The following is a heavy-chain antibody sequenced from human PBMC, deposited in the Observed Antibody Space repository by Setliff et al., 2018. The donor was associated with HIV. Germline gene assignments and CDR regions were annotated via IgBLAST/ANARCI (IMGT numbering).Heavy chain of an antibody. CDR1: GGSFSGYY. CDR3: ARLRYYYDSSGYYPSYFDY. J-gene: IGHJ4*02. Sequence: PSETLSLTCAGFGGSFSGYYWTWIRQPPGKGLEWIGEINHSGSTDYNPSLKSRVTISVDTSKRQFSLKLSSVTAADTAVYYCARLRYYYDSSGYYPSYFDYWGQGTLVTVSS. V-gene: IGHV4-34*01. D-gene: IGHD3-22*01. CDR2: INHSGST.